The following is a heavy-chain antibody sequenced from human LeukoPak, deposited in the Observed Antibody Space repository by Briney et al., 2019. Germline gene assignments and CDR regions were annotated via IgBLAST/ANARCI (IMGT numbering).Heavy chain of an antibody. CDR1: GFTFTTYD. CDR2: TSGNGGSV. V-gene: IGHV3-48*03. J-gene: IGHJ4*02. D-gene: IGHD3/OR15-3a*01. Sequence: PGGSLRLSCTASGFTFTTYDMHWVRQAPGKGLEWVAYTSGNGGSVSYADSVRGRFFISRDNAADSLYLQMNNLRPEDTSFYYCAGFGLESGYWGLGTLVTVSS. CDR3: AGFGLESGY.